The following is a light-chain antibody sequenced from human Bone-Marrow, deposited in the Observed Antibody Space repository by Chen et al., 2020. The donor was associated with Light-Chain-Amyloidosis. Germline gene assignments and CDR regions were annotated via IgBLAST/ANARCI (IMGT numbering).Light chain of an antibody. Sequence: QSSLPQPRSVSGSPGQSFTISCTGGSSNVGGYNYVSWYKQYACKAPKVMIYDVSQRPSGVPDRFSGCNFGNTASLTISGLQSEDEADYYCSSYAGSHIYVFGPGTKVIV. CDR1: SSNVGGYNY. V-gene: IGLV2-11*01. J-gene: IGLJ1*01. CDR3: SSYAGSHIYV. CDR2: DVS.